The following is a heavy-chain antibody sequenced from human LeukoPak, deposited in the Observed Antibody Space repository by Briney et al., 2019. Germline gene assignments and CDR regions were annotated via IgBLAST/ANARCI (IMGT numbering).Heavy chain of an antibody. CDR3: ASASSHRIAAGGDY. CDR2: INSDGSSR. J-gene: IGHJ4*02. D-gene: IGHD6-13*01. CDR1: GFTFSNYW. V-gene: IGHV3-74*01. Sequence: GGSLRLSCADSGFTFSNYWMHWVRQAPGKGLVWVSRINSDGSSRNYADSVKGRFTISRDNAKNTLYLQMNSLRVEDTAVYYCASASSHRIAAGGDYWGQGTLVTVSS.